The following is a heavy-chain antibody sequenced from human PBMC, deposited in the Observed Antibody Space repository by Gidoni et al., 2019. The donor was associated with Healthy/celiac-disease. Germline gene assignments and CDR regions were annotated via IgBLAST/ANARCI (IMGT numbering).Heavy chain of an antibody. CDR3: ARRVSTGLVVSAFDI. J-gene: IGHJ3*02. CDR1: GYSFTSYW. Sequence: EVQLVQSGAEVKQPGESLKISCKGSGYSFTSYWIGWVRQMPGKGLEWMGIIYPGDSDTRYSPSFQGKVTISADKSISTAYLQWSSLKASDTAMYYCARRVSTGLVVSAFDIWGQGTMVTVSS. CDR2: IYPGDSDT. V-gene: IGHV5-51*01. D-gene: IGHD6-19*01.